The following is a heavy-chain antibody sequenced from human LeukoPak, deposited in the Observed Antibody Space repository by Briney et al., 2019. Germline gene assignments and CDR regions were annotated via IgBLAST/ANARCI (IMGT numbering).Heavy chain of an antibody. J-gene: IGHJ4*02. CDR2: IYYSGST. CDR1: GGSISSSSYY. CDR3: ARGGFAYSSGWYPPRYYFDY. V-gene: IGHV4-39*07. Sequence: SETLSLTCTVSGGSISSSSYYWGWIRQPPGKGLEWIGSIYYSGSTYYNPSLKSRVTISVDTSKNQFSLKLSSVTAADTAVYYCARGGFAYSSGWYPPRYYFDYWGQGTLVTVSS. D-gene: IGHD6-19*01.